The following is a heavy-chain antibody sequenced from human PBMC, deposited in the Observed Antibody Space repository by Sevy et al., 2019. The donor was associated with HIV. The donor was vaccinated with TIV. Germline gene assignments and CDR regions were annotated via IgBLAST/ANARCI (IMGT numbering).Heavy chain of an antibody. V-gene: IGHV3-7*01. D-gene: IGHD3-10*01. J-gene: IGHJ4*02. CDR1: GFTFSKCW. CDR2: INQDGSEK. CDR3: ARETGSSHFDY. Sequence: GGSLRLSCAASGFTFSKCWMSWVRQAPGKGLEWVANINQDGSEKYYVDSVKGRFTISRDNGKNSLYLQMNSLRAEDTAVYYCARETGSSHFDYWGQGTLVTVSS.